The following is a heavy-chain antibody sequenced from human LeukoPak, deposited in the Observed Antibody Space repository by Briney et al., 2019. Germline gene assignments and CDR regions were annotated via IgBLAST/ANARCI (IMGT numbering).Heavy chain of an antibody. CDR3: ARVSRDHDYGDY. CDR2: ISYDGSNK. Sequence: GGSLRLSCAASGLTFNNAWMSWVRQAPGKGLEWVAVISYDGSNKYYADSVKGRFTISRDNSKNTLYLQMNSLRAEDTAVYYCARVSRDHDYGDYWGQGTLVTVSS. V-gene: IGHV3-30-3*01. J-gene: IGHJ4*02. CDR1: GLTFNNAW.